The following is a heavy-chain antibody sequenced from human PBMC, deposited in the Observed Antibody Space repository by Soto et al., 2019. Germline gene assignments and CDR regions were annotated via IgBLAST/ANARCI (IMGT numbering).Heavy chain of an antibody. Sequence: EVRLLESGGGLVQPGESLRLSCAASGISLRKYAMNWVRQAPGKGLEWVSSISGSGDDTHYADSVKGRFTVSRDIANNTLYLQMNCLRAEDTAVYYCATSPPFDPWGQGTLVTVSS. J-gene: IGHJ5*02. CDR3: ATSPPFDP. V-gene: IGHV3-23*01. CDR2: ISGSGDDT. CDR1: GISLRKYA.